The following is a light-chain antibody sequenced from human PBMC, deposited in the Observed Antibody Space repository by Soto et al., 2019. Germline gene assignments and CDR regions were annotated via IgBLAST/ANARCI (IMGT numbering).Light chain of an antibody. V-gene: IGKV1-5*01. Sequence: DIQMTQSPSTLSASVGDRVTITCRASQSISSWLAWYQQKPGKAPKLLIYDASSLESGVPSRFSGSGSGTDFTLTITSLQPEDFATYYCQQSFSAPSTTFGQGTRLEI. CDR1: QSISSW. CDR2: DAS. CDR3: QQSFSAPSTT. J-gene: IGKJ5*01.